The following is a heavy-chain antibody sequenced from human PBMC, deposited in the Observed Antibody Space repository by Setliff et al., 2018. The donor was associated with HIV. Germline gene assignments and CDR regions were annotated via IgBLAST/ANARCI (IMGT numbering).Heavy chain of an antibody. CDR2: INPGGGTT. D-gene: IGHD6-19*01. CDR3: ARAPPYSTGWGLDY. CDR1: GYIFTNYY. J-gene: IGHJ4*02. V-gene: IGHV1-46*01. Sequence: ASVKVSCKASGYIFTNYYVHWVRQAPGQGLEWMGIINPGGGTTSYPRKFRDKVTLTRDTSTSTVYMELTYLTSEDMAVYYCARAPPYSTGWGLDYWGQGTLVTSPQ.